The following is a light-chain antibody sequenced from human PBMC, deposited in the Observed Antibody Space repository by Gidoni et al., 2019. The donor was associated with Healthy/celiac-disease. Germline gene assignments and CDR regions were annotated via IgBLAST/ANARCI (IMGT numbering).Light chain of an antibody. V-gene: IGKV3-15*01. CDR3: QRGRT. CDR1: QSVSSN. CDR2: GAS. Sequence: EIVMTQSPATLSVSPGERATLSCRASQSVSSNLAWYQQKPGQAPRLLIYGASARATGIPARFSGSGSGTEFKLTISRLQSEDFAVYDCQRGRTFGPGTKVDIK. J-gene: IGKJ3*01.